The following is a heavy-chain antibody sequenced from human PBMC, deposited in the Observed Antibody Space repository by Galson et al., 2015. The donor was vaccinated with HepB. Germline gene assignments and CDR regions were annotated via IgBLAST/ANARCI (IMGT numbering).Heavy chain of an antibody. CDR3: ARDLEYYYGSGSYSY. Sequence: SVKVSCKASGYTFTSYAMHWVRQAPGQRLEWMGWINAGNGNTKYSQKFQGRVTITRDTSASTAYMELSSLRSEDTAVYYCARDLEYYYGSGSYSYWGREPWSPSPQ. J-gene: IGHJ4*02. CDR2: INAGNGNT. D-gene: IGHD3-10*01. V-gene: IGHV1-3*01. CDR1: GYTFTSYA.